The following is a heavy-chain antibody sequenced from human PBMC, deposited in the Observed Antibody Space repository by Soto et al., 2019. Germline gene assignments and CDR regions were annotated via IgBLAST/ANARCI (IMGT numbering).Heavy chain of an antibody. Sequence: SVKVSCKASGGTFSSYAISWVRQAPGQGLEWMGGIIPIFGTANYAQKFQGRVTITADESTSTAYMELSSLRSEDTAVYYCASGPPPYDFWRGYYYYGMDVWGQGTTVTGSS. D-gene: IGHD3-3*01. CDR2: IIPIFGTA. CDR3: ASGPPPYDFWRGYYYYGMDV. CDR1: GGTFSSYA. J-gene: IGHJ6*02. V-gene: IGHV1-69*13.